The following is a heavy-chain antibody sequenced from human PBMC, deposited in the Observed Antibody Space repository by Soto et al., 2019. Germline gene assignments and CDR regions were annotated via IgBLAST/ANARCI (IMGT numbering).Heavy chain of an antibody. CDR3: AHRRGYCISANCYGTWFDP. J-gene: IGHJ5*02. V-gene: IGHV2-5*02. CDR1: GFSLSTSGVG. D-gene: IGHD2-2*01. Sequence: QITLKESGPTLVKPTQTLTLTCTFSGFSLSTSGVGVGWLRQPPGKALAWLALIYWDDDKHYSPSLKSRLTITKDTYKNQVVLTMTNMDPVDTATYYCAHRRGYCISANCYGTWFDPWGQGTLVTVSS. CDR2: IYWDDDK.